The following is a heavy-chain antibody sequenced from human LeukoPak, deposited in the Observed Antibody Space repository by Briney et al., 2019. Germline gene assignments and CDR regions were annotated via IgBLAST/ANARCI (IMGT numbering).Heavy chain of an antibody. CDR3: TRDSWYSSGLVKRNGMDV. CDR1: GFTFSSYW. V-gene: IGHV3-7*01. J-gene: IGHJ6*02. Sequence: PGGSLRLSCAASGFTFSSYWMSWVRQAPGKGLEWVANIKQDGSEKYYVDSVRGRFTISRDNAKNSLYLQMNSLRAEDTAVYYCTRDSWYSSGLVKRNGMDVWGQGTTVTVSS. CDR2: IKQDGSEK. D-gene: IGHD6-19*01.